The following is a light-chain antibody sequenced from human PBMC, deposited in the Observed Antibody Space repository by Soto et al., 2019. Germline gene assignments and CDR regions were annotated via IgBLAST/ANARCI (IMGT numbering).Light chain of an antibody. CDR1: QSVLYSSNNKNY. V-gene: IGKV4-1*01. CDR2: WAS. J-gene: IGKJ2*01. Sequence: DIVMTQSPDSLSVSLGERATINCKSSQSVLYSSNNKNYLAWYQQKPGQPPKLLIYWASTRESGVPDRFSGSVSGTDFTLTISSLHAEDVAVYYCQHYDSTPTFGQGTKLEIK. CDR3: QHYDSTPT.